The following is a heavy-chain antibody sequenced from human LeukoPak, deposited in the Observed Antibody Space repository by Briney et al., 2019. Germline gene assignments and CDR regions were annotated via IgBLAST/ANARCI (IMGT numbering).Heavy chain of an antibody. D-gene: IGHD3-10*01. Sequence: GGSLRLSCAASGFTFSDYYMSWIRPAPGKGLEWVSYISSSGSTIYYADSVKGRFTISRDNAKNSLYLQMNSLRAEDTAVYYCACRLWFGELYLDPWGQGTLVTVSS. CDR3: ACRLWFGELYLDP. CDR2: ISSSGSTI. J-gene: IGHJ5*02. CDR1: GFTFSDYY. V-gene: IGHV3-11*04.